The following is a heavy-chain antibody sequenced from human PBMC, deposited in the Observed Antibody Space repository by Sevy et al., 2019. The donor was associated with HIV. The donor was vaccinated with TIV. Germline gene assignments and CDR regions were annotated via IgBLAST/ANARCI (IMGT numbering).Heavy chain of an antibody. CDR3: ARDRATSATGTLFDY. Sequence: GGPLRLSCAASGFTSSSYAMSWVRQPPGRGLEWVSTLSDSGVSTYYADSVKGRFTISRDNSKNILYLQMNSLRAEDTAVYYCARDRATSATGTLFDYWGPGTLVTVSS. CDR2: LSDSGVST. V-gene: IGHV3-23*01. CDR1: GFTSSSYA. D-gene: IGHD3-9*01. J-gene: IGHJ4*02.